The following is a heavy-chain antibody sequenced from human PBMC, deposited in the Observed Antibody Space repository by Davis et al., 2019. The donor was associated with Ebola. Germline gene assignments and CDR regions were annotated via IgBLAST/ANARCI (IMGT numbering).Heavy chain of an antibody. V-gene: IGHV3-30*18. J-gene: IGHJ4*02. CDR2: ISYDGSNT. Sequence: GGSLTLSCAASGFTFSNYGMHWVRQAPGKGLEWVAVISYDGSNTYSADSVKGRFTISRDNSTNTLFLQMNSLRAEDTAVYYCAKDYYDSTGRYFDYWGQGTLVTVSS. CDR3: AKDYYDSTGRYFDY. D-gene: IGHD3-22*01. CDR1: GFTFSNYG.